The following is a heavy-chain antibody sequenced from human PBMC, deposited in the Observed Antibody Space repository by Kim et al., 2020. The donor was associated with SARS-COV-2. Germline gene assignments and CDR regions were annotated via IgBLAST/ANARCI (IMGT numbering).Heavy chain of an antibody. CDR1: GFTFSSYS. CDR3: ARDPSGQLVGWFDP. CDR2: ISSSSSYI. V-gene: IGHV3-21*01. D-gene: IGHD6-13*01. J-gene: IGHJ5*02. Sequence: GGSLRLSCAASGFTFSSYSMNWVRQAPGKGLEWVSSISSSSSYIYYADSVKGRFTISRDNAKNSLYLQMNSLRAEDTAVYYRARDPSGQLVGWFDPWGQGALVTVSS.